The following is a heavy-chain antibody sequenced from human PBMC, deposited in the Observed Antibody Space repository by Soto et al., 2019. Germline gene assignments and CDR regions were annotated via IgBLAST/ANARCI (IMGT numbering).Heavy chain of an antibody. V-gene: IGHV1-69*02. J-gene: IGHJ3*02. CDR2: IIPILGIA. CDR1: GGTFSSYT. Sequence: QVQLVQSGAEVKKPGSSVKVSCKASGGTFSSYTISWVRQAPGQGLEWMGRIIPILGIANYAQKFQGRVTITADKSTSTAYMELSSLRSEDTAVYYCAGSAPSNDAFDIWGQGTMVTVSS. CDR3: AGSAPSNDAFDI.